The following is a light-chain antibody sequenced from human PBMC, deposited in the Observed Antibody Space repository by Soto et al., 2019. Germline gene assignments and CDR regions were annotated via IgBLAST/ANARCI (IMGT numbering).Light chain of an antibody. CDR1: TSDVGGYNY. CDR2: EVS. J-gene: IGLJ2*01. Sequence: QSALTQPASVSGSPGQSITISCTGTTSDVGGYNYVSWYQQHPGKAPKLMIYEVSNRPSGVSNRFSGSKSGNTASLTISGLQAEDEADYYCNSYTSSSTLVVFGGGTKLTLL. CDR3: NSYTSSSTLVV. V-gene: IGLV2-14*01.